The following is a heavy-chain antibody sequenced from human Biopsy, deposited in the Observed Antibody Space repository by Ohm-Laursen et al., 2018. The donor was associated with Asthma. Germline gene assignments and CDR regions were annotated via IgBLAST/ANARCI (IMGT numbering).Heavy chain of an antibody. J-gene: IGHJ6*02. CDR3: ARHNWDNWRFMYYGMDV. V-gene: IGHV3-7*01. CDR1: GFTFSSYG. Sequence: SLRLSCSASGFTFSSYGMNWVRQAPGKGLEWVANIKHDGSDQEYVDSVKGRFTISRDNARDSVYLQMNSLGVEDTAVYYCARHNWDNWRFMYYGMDVWGQGTTVTVS. D-gene: IGHD1-20*01. CDR2: IKHDGSDQ.